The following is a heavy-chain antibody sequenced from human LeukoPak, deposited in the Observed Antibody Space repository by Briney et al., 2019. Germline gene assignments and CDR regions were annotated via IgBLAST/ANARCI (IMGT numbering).Heavy chain of an antibody. D-gene: IGHD3-22*01. V-gene: IGHV4-59*12. Sequence: SETLSLTCTVSGVSISSYYWSWIRQPPGKGLEWIGYIYDSGSTNYSPSLKSRVTISVDTSKNQFSLKLSSVTAADTAVYYCARGLEVVITYDAFDIWGQGTMVTVSS. CDR3: ARGLEVVITYDAFDI. J-gene: IGHJ3*02. CDR2: IYDSGST. CDR1: GVSISSYY.